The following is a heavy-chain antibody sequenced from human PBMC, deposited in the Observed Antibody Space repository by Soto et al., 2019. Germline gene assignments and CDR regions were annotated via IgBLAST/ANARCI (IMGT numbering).Heavy chain of an antibody. Sequence: QVQLVESGGGVVQPGRSLRLSCAASGFTFSSYAMHWVRQAPGKGLEWVAVISYDGSNKYYADSVKGRFTISRDNSKKTLYLQMNSLRAEDTAVYYCARDRRYYYYYGMDVWGQGNTVTVSS. V-gene: IGHV3-30-3*01. CDR2: ISYDGSNK. CDR3: ARDRRYYYYYGMDV. CDR1: GFTFSSYA. J-gene: IGHJ6*02.